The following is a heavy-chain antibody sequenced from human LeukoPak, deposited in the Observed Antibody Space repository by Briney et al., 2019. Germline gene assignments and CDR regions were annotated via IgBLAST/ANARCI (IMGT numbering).Heavy chain of an antibody. Sequence: GGSLRLSCAASGFTFSNYAVMWVRQAPGKGLEYVSSVTSSGSRTYYADSVKGRFTISRDNSKNKVYLQMGSLRVEDMAVYYCAANIGPVYWGQGTLVTVSS. V-gene: IGHV3-64*02. CDR3: AANIGPVY. J-gene: IGHJ4*02. D-gene: IGHD5-12*01. CDR2: VTSSGSRT. CDR1: GFTFSNYA.